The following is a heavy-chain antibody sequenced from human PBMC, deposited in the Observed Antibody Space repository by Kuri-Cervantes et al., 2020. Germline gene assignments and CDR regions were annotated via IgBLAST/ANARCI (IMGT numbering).Heavy chain of an antibody. V-gene: IGHV3-21*01. Sequence: GESLKISCAASGFTLRTYGMNWVRQAPGKGLEWVSSISSSSNYIYYADSVKGRFTISRDNAKNSLYLQINSLRAEDTAVYYCARAKTVTDAFDIWGQGTMVTVSS. CDR3: ARAKTVTDAFDI. D-gene: IGHD4-17*01. CDR2: ISSSSNYI. CDR1: GFTLRTYG. J-gene: IGHJ3*02.